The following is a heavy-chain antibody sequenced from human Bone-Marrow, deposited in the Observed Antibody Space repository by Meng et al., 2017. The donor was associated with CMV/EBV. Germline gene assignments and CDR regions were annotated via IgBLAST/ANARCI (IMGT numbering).Heavy chain of an antibody. Sequence: SETLSLTCTVSGGSISSSSYYWGWIRQPPGKGLEWIGSIYYSGSTYYNPSLKSRVTISVDTSKNQFSLKLSSVTAADTAVYYCARSITIFGVVRRGNDYGMDVWGQGNTVTVSS. CDR3: ARSITIFGVVRRGNDYGMDV. D-gene: IGHD3-3*01. V-gene: IGHV4-39*07. J-gene: IGHJ6*02. CDR2: IYYSGST. CDR1: GGSISSSSYY.